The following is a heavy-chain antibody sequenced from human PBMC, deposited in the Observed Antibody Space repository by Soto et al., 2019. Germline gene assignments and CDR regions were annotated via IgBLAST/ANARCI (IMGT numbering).Heavy chain of an antibody. J-gene: IGHJ5*02. CDR2: IDPSGGGT. D-gene: IGHD2-15*01. CDR3: ARDRVDCSGGNCWRSVEDT. Sequence: ASVKVSCKASGYTFTSYYIHWVRQAPGQGLEWMGIIDPSGGGTSYAQKFQGRLTMTRDTSTSTVYMELSSLRSEDTAVYYCARDRVDCSGGNCWRSVEDTWGQG. V-gene: IGHV1-46*01. CDR1: GYTFTSYY.